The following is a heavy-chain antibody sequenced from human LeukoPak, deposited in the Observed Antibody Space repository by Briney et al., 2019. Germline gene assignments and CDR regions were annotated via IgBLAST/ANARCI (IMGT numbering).Heavy chain of an antibody. J-gene: IGHJ3*01. CDR3: ARGGEMATISN. D-gene: IGHD5-24*01. V-gene: IGHV1-69*13. Sequence: ASVKVSCKASGGTFSSYAISWVRQAPGQALEWMGGIIPIFGTANYAQKFQGRVTITADESTSTAYMELSSLRSEDTAVYYCARGGEMATISNWGQGTMVTVSS. CDR2: IIPIFGTA. CDR1: GGTFSSYA.